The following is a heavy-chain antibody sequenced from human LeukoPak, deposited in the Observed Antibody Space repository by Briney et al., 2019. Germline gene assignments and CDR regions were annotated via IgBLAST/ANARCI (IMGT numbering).Heavy chain of an antibody. V-gene: IGHV3-21*01. CDR3: ARDRGYSYGYDLDY. CDR2: ISSSANYI. J-gene: IGHJ4*02. Sequence: PGGSLRLSCAASGFNFKAYNMNWIRQAPGKGLEWVSSISSSANYIYYADSLRGQFTISRDNAKNSLYLQMNSLRVEDTAVYYCARDRGYSYGYDLDYWGQGTLITVSS. D-gene: IGHD5-18*01. CDR1: GFNFKAYN.